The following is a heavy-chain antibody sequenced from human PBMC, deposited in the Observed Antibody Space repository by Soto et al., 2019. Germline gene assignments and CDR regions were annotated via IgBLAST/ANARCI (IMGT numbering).Heavy chain of an antibody. D-gene: IGHD3-16*01. V-gene: IGHV1-69*01. J-gene: IGHJ4*02. CDR2: IIPLLGTP. CDR1: GGSFNTYG. CDR3: ARPPVPMTYGGGVFDS. Sequence: QVQLVQSGAEMMKSGSSVKVSCTVSGGSFNTYGIGWGRQAPGQGLEWMGEIIPLLGTPNYAKRFQGRVTITADESTTTAYMELRSLRSEDSAVYYCARPPVPMTYGGGVFDSWGQGTLVTVSS.